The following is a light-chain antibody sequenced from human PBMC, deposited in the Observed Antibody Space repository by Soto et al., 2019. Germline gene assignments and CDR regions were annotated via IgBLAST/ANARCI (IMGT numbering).Light chain of an antibody. CDR2: DVN. Sequence: QSALTQPRSVSGSPGQSVTMSCTGTSSDVGGYNFLSWYQQHPGEAPKLMIYDVNKRPSGVPDRFSGSKSGNTASLTISGLQTEDEADYFCCSYEGSDVIFGGGTKVTVL. CDR3: CSYEGSDVI. CDR1: SSDVGGYNF. V-gene: IGLV2-11*01. J-gene: IGLJ2*01.